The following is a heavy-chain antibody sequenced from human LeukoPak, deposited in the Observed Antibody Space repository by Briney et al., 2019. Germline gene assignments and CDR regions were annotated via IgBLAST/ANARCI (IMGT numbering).Heavy chain of an antibody. J-gene: IGHJ4*02. CDR1: GGSISSYY. CDR3: ASIAAAGLDFDY. V-gene: IGHV4-34*01. Sequence: SETLSLTCTVSGGSISSYYWSWIRQPPGKGLEWIGEINHSGSTNYNPSLKSRVTISVDTSKNQFSLKLSSVTAADTAVYYCASIAAAGLDFDYWGQGTLVTVSS. CDR2: INHSGST. D-gene: IGHD6-13*01.